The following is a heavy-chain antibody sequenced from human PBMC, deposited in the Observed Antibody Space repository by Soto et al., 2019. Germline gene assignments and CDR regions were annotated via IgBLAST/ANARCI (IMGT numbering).Heavy chain of an antibody. J-gene: IGHJ3*02. CDR1: GYXFTSYW. CDR2: IDPSYSYT. Sequence: EXLKIYCKSSGYXFTSYWVSWVRHMPGKGLECMGRIDPSYSYTNYSPSFQFHVTISADKSIRTAYLQWRSLKASDNAMYYCARHPSSLVVVITTSPYAFDIWGQGTMGTVSS. CDR3: ARHPSSLVVVITTSPYAFDI. D-gene: IGHD3-22*01. V-gene: IGHV5-10-1*01.